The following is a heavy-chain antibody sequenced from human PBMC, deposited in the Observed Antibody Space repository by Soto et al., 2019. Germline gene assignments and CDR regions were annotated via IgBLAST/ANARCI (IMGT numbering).Heavy chain of an antibody. CDR1: GFTFSSYA. V-gene: IGHV3-30-3*01. CDR2: ISYDGSNK. Sequence: GGSLRLSCAASGFTFSSYAMHWVRQAPGKGLEWVAVISYDGSNKYYADSVKGRFTISRDNSKNTLYLQMNSLRAEDTALYYCARATAEARSSWYMGYQYYGMDVWGQGTTVTVSS. J-gene: IGHJ6*02. D-gene: IGHD6-13*01. CDR3: ARATAEARSSWYMGYQYYGMDV.